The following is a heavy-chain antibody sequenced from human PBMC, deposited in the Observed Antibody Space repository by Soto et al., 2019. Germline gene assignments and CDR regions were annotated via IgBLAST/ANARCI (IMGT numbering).Heavy chain of an antibody. CDR3: ARASEPNYDFWSGYYDILTDSHYMDV. V-gene: IGHV4-39*01. Sequence: PSETLSLTCTVSGGSISSSSYYWGWIRQPPGKGLEWIGSIYYSGSTYYNPSLKSRVTISVDTSKNQFSLKLSSVTAADTAVYYCARASEPNYDFWSGYYDILTDSHYMDVWGKGTTVTVSS. J-gene: IGHJ6*03. CDR2: IYYSGST. CDR1: GGSISSSSYY. D-gene: IGHD3-3*01.